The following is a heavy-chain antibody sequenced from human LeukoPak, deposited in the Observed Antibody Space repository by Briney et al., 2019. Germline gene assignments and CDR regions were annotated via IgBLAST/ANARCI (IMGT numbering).Heavy chain of an antibody. CDR3: AREERLIAALGRGALDY. Sequence: ASVKVSCKASGDTFTSYFMHWVRQAPGQGLEWMGIINLSSGTATYTQKFQGRVTMTRDTSTGTVYMELSSLSSEDTAMYYCAREERLIAALGRGALDYWGQGTLVTVSS. V-gene: IGHV1-46*01. D-gene: IGHD6-13*01. CDR1: GDTFTSYF. CDR2: INLSSGTA. J-gene: IGHJ4*02.